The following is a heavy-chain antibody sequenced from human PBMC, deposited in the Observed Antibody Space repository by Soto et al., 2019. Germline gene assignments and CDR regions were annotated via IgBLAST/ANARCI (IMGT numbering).Heavy chain of an antibody. V-gene: IGHV3-30*03. CDR3: AMSPTHMAARLP. J-gene: IGHJ5*02. CDR2: ISYDGSNK. D-gene: IGHD6-6*01. Sequence: QVQLVESGGGVVQPGRSLRLSCAASGFTFSSYGMHWDRQAPGKGLEWVAVISYDGSNKYYADSVKGRFTISRDNSKNTLYLQMNSLRAEDTAVYFCAMSPTHMAARLPWGQGTLVTVSS. CDR1: GFTFSSYG.